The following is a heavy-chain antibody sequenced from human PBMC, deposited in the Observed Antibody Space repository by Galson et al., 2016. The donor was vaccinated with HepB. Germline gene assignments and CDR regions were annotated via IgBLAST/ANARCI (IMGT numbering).Heavy chain of an antibody. CDR2: ISDDASNK. V-gene: IGHV3-30-3*01. CDR3: AKDRNSGSYYGYFDY. J-gene: IGHJ4*02. CDR1: GFTYSTYA. Sequence: SLRLSCAASGFTYSTYAMHWVRQAPGRGLEWVATISDDASNKYYADSVKGRFTISRDSSKNTLYLQMNSLRVEDTAVYYCAKDRNSGSYYGYFDYWGQGTLVTVSS. D-gene: IGHD1-26*01.